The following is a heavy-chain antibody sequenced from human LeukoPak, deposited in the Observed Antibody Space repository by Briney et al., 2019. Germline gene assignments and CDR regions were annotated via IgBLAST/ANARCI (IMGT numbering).Heavy chain of an antibody. V-gene: IGHV3-21*01. D-gene: IGHD3-3*01. CDR3: ARVPDDFWSGYFVDY. CDR1: GFTFSRYS. Sequence: GGSLRLSCVASGFTFSRYSMIWVRQAPGKGLEWVSSISSSSSYIYYADSVKGRFTISRDNAKNSLYLQMNSLRAEDTAVYYCARVPDDFWSGYFVDYWGQGTLVTVPS. CDR2: ISSSSSYI. J-gene: IGHJ4*02.